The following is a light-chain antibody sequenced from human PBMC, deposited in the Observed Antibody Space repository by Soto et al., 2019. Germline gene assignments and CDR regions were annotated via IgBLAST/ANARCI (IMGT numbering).Light chain of an antibody. Sequence: DIQMTQSPSTLSASVGDRVTITCRASQSISSWLAWYQQKPGKAPKLLIYKASSLESGVPSRFSGSGSGTEFTLTISSLQPDDFATYYCQQYNSYSRAFGFGPGTKVD. CDR1: QSISSW. CDR3: QQYNSYSRAFG. V-gene: IGKV1-5*03. CDR2: KAS. J-gene: IGKJ3*01.